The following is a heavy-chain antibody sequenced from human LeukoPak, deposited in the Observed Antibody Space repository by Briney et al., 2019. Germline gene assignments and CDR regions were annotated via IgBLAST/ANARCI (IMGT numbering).Heavy chain of an antibody. CDR3: ASGHGSGSPYFDY. V-gene: IGHV1-69*13. D-gene: IGHD3-10*01. J-gene: IGHJ4*02. CDR2: IIPIFGTA. Sequence: SVKVSCEASGGTFSSYAISWVRQAPGQGLEWMGGIIPIFGTANYAQKFQGRVTITADESTSTAYMELSSLRSEDTAVYYCASGHGSGSPYFDYWGQGTLVTVSS. CDR1: GGTFSSYA.